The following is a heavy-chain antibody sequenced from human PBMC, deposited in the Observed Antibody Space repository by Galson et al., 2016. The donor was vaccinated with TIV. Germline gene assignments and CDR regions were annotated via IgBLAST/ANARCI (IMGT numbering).Heavy chain of an antibody. V-gene: IGHV1-69*13. CDR3: ARPSSSCRGCSYYYYMDV. CDR1: GGIFRRHA. Sequence: SVKVSCKVSGGIFRRHAISWVRQAPGQGLEWMGGILPIFGAATYAQKFQGRVTITADESTNTAYMELSSLKSDDTAMYYCARPSSSCRGCSYYYYMDVWGKGTTVTVSS. D-gene: IGHD6-19*01. J-gene: IGHJ6*03. CDR2: ILPIFGAA.